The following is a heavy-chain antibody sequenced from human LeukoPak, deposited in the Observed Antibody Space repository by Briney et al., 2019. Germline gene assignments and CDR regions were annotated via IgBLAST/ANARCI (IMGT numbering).Heavy chain of an antibody. CDR2: ISGSGADT. V-gene: IGHV3-23*01. CDR1: GFTFNTYA. J-gene: IGHJ4*02. D-gene: IGHD2-8*01. CDR3: AKALEMDYFDY. Sequence: GGSLRLSCAASGFTFNTYAMNWVRQAPGKGLEWVSRISGSGADTYYADSVKGRFTISRDNSKSTLYLQMNSLRAEDTAIYYCAKALEMDYFDYWGQGTLVTDSS.